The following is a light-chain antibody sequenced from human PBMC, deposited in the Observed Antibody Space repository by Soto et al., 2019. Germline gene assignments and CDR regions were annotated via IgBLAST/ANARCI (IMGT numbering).Light chain of an antibody. V-gene: IGKV1-5*03. Sequence: DIQMTQSPSTLSGSVGDRVTITCRASQTISSWLAWYQQKPGKAPKLLIYKASTLKSGVPSRFSGSGSGTEFTLTIRSLQTDDFATYDCQHYNSYSEAFGQGTKVELK. J-gene: IGKJ1*01. CDR3: QHYNSYSEA. CDR1: QTISSW. CDR2: KAS.